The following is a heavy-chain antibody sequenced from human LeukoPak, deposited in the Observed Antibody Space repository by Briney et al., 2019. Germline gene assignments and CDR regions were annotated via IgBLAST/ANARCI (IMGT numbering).Heavy chain of an antibody. Sequence: GGSLRLSCAASGFTFSGYWMHWVRQAPGKGLVWVSRINGDGSSTSYADSVKGRFTISRDNPKNTLYLQMNSLRAEDTAVYYCAKANSITIFGVISPVDYWGQGTLVTVSS. CDR2: INGDGSST. D-gene: IGHD3-3*01. CDR3: AKANSITIFGVISPVDY. CDR1: GFTFSGYW. J-gene: IGHJ4*02. V-gene: IGHV3-74*01.